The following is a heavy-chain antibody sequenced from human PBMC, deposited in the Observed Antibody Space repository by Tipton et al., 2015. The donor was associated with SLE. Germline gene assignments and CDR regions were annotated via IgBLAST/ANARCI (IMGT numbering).Heavy chain of an antibody. Sequence: SCKASGYTFTSYDINWVRQATGQGLEWMGWMNPNSGNTGYAQKFQGRVTMTRNTSISTAYMELSSLKSEDTAVYYCARGLRLAGMDVWGQGTTVTVSS. CDR2: MNPNSGNT. J-gene: IGHJ6*02. V-gene: IGHV1-8*02. D-gene: IGHD2-21*01. CDR1: GYTFTSYD. CDR3: ARGLRLAGMDV.